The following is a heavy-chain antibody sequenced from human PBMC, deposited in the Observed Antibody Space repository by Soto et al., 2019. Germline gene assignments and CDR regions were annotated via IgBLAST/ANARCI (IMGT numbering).Heavy chain of an antibody. V-gene: IGHV3-66*01. Sequence: GGSLRLSCAASGFTVSSNYMNWVRQAPGKGLEWVSVIYSGGSTYYADSVKGRFTISRDNSKNTLYLQMNSLRAEDTAVYYCARAVYQGYCSSTSCYGSPFDYWGQGTLVTVSS. CDR3: ARAVYQGYCSSTSCYGSPFDY. CDR2: IYSGGST. CDR1: GFTVSSNY. J-gene: IGHJ4*02. D-gene: IGHD2-2*01.